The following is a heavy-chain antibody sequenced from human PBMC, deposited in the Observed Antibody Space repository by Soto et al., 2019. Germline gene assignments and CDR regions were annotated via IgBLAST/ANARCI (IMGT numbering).Heavy chain of an antibody. CDR1: GFSFSSYS. CDR2: ITTTSSII. J-gene: IGHJ4*02. V-gene: IGHV3-48*02. D-gene: IGHD6-19*01. Sequence: GGSLRLSCAASGFSFSSYSMNWVRQAPGKGLEWISYITTTSSIISYADSVKGRFTTSRDNANNSLSLQLNSLRDEDTAVYYCARVYSSGWLFDYWGQGALVTVSS. CDR3: ARVYSSGWLFDY.